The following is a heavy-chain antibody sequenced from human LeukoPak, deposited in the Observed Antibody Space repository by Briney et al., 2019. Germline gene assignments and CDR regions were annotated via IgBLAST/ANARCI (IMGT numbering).Heavy chain of an antibody. J-gene: IGHJ4*02. V-gene: IGHV3-74*01. CDR3: ATSRTFDY. Sequence: GGSLRLSCAASGFTFSSYLMHWVRQASGKGLVWVSRINSDGSSTSYADSVKGRFTISRDSAKNTVYLQMNSLRAEDTAVYYCATSRTFDYWGQGTLVTVSS. CDR1: GFTFSSYL. CDR2: INSDGSST. D-gene: IGHD2-8*01.